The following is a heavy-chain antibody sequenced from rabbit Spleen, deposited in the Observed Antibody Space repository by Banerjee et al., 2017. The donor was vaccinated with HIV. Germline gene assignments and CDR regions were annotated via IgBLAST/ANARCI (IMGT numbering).Heavy chain of an antibody. Sequence: EQLEESGGDLVKPGGTLTLTCTASGFDFINGYVTCWVRQAPGKGLEWIGCIGTGSENTWYASWAKGRITISKASSTTVTLQMTSLTAADTATYFCASGYSDIYLDLWGPGTLVTVS. V-gene: IGHV1S45*01. J-gene: IGHJ4*01. CDR2: IGTGSENT. D-gene: IGHD1-1*01. CDR1: GFDFINGYV. CDR3: ASGYSDIYLDL.